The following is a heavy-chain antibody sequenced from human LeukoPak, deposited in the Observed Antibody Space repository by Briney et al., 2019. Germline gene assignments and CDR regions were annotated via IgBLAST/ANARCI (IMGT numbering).Heavy chain of an antibody. CDR2: ISGLDGRT. CDR3: AKDLISGTYFPLSGMDV. D-gene: IGHD1-26*01. CDR1: GFTFGSYG. J-gene: IGHJ6*02. V-gene: IGHV3-23*01. Sequence: GGSLRLSCAASGFTFGSYGMHWVRQAPGKGLEWVSGISGLDGRTYYADSVKGRFTISRDNSKNTLYLLMNSLRAEDTAVYYCAKDLISGTYFPLSGMDVWGQGTTVTVSS.